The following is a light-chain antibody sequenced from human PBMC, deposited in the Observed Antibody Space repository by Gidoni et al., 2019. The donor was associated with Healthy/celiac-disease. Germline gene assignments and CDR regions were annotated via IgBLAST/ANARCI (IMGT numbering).Light chain of an antibody. J-gene: IGKJ2*01. CDR1: QSVSSY. CDR3: QQRSNWRNT. Sequence: EIVLTQSPATLSLSPGERATLSCRASQSVSSYLAWYQQKPGQAPRRLIYDASNRATGIPARFSGSGSGTDFTLTISSLEPEDFAVYYCQQRSNWRNTFGQGTKLEIK. CDR2: DAS. V-gene: IGKV3-11*01.